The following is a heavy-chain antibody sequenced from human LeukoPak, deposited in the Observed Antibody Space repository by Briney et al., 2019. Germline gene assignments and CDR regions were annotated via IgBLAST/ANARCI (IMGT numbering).Heavy chain of an antibody. CDR3: VRDEKRRGGDY. D-gene: IGHD3-16*01. CDR2: IEQDGSGK. V-gene: IGHV3-7*01. J-gene: IGHJ4*02. Sequence: GGSLRLSCAASGFTFSSYSMNWVRQAPGKGLEWVANIEQDGSGKGYADSVKGRFTISRDNAKKSLYLQMHSLRAEDTAVYYCVRDEKRRGGDYWGLGTRVTVSS. CDR1: GFTFSSYS.